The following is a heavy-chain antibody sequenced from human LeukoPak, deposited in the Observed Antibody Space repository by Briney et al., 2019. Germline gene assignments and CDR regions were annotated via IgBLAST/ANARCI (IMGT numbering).Heavy chain of an antibody. V-gene: IGHV3-64*01. Sequence: PGGSLRLSCSASGFTFRSYALHWVRQAPGKGLEYVSAISSNGGSTYYANSVKGRFTISRDNSKNTLYLQMGSLRAEDMAVYYCARWSSGYYYDYWGQGTLVTVSS. CDR1: GFTFRSYA. D-gene: IGHD3-22*01. CDR2: ISSNGGST. CDR3: ARWSSGYYYDY. J-gene: IGHJ4*02.